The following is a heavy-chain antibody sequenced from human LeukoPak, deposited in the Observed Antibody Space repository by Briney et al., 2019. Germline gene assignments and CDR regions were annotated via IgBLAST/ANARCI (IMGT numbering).Heavy chain of an antibody. Sequence: ASVKVSCKASGYTFTNYNIHWVRQAPGQGLEWMGIINPSGGSATYAQKFQGRVTVTRDTPTGTVYMDLSSLRSEDTAVYYCARGYVDTTILNSLIEYFEHWGLGTRVTVSS. CDR2: INPSGGSA. D-gene: IGHD5-18*01. J-gene: IGHJ1*01. CDR3: ARGYVDTTILNSLIEYFEH. CDR1: GYTFTNYN. V-gene: IGHV1-46*01.